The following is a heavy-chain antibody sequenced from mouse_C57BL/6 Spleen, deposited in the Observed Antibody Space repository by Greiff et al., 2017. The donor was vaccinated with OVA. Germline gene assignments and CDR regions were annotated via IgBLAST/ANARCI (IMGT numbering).Heavy chain of an antibody. Sequence: EVHLVESGGGLVKPGGSLKLSCAASGFTFSDYGMHWVRQAPEKGLEWVAYISSGSSTIYYADTVKGRFTISRDNAKNTLFLQMTSLRSEDTAMYYCARPRTNSPYYYAMDYWGQGTSVTVSS. CDR3: ARPRTNSPYYYAMDY. CDR2: ISSGSSTI. J-gene: IGHJ4*01. D-gene: IGHD3-3*01. CDR1: GFTFSDYG. V-gene: IGHV5-17*01.